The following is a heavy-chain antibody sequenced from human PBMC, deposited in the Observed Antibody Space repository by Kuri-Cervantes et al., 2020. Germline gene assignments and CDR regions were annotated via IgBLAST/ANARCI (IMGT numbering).Heavy chain of an antibody. J-gene: IGHJ6*02. D-gene: IGHD2-2*01. V-gene: IGHV3-33*01. CDR3: ARVRAPYQLLLMRYYYYGMDV. Sequence: GGSLRLSRAAYGFTSSSYGMHWVRQASGKGLEWVAVIWNDGSNKYYADSLKGRFTISRDNSKNSLYLQMNSLRAEDTAVYYCARVRAPYQLLLMRYYYYGMDVWGQGTTVTVSS. CDR2: IWNDGSNK. CDR1: GFTSSSYG.